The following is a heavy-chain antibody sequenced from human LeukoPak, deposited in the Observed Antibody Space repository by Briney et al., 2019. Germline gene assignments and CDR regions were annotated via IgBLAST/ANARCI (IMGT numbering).Heavy chain of an antibody. V-gene: IGHV3-21*01. J-gene: IGHJ5*02. Sequence: GGSLRLSCAASGFTFSNYSMNWVRQAPGKGLEGGSSITSLGAYTYYTDSVKGRFTVSRDNANNSLFLQLNSLRGEDTAVYYCARLFSTYSGYDLTFFASWGQGALVTAS. D-gene: IGHD5-12*01. CDR1: GFTFSNYS. CDR2: ITSLGAYT. CDR3: ARLFSTYSGYDLTFFAS.